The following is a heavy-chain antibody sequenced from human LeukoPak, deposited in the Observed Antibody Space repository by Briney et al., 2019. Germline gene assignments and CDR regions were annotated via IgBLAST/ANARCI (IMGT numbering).Heavy chain of an antibody. V-gene: IGHV1-69*01. CDR3: ARGQVAYDSSGYSNHYYYYGMDV. J-gene: IGHJ6*02. Sequence: ASVKVSCKASGGTFISYAISWVRQAPGQGLEWMGGIIPIFGTANYAQKFQGRVTITADESTSTAYMELSSLRSEDTAVYYCARGQVAYDSSGYSNHYYYYGMDVWGQGTTVTVSS. CDR1: GGTFISYA. D-gene: IGHD3-22*01. CDR2: IIPIFGTA.